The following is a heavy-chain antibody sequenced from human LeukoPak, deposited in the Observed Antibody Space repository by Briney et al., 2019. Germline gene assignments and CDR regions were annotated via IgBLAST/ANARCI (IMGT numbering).Heavy chain of an antibody. CDR2: INHSGST. J-gene: IGHJ4*02. CDR3: ARGGVYSSSWYPE. Sequence: PSETLSLSCAVYGGSFSGYYWSWIRQPPGKGLEWIGEINHSGSTNYNPSLKSRVTISVDTSKNQFSLKLSSVTAADTAVYYCARGGVYSSSWYPEWGQGTLVTVSS. D-gene: IGHD6-13*01. CDR1: GGSFSGYY. V-gene: IGHV4-34*01.